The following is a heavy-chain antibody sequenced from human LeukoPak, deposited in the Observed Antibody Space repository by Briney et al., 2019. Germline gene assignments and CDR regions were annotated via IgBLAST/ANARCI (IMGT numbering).Heavy chain of an antibody. Sequence: SETLSLTCSLSGGSISTANCYWAWIRQPPGKGLDWVGSIYYTGNTYYNPSLKSRVTIFVDTSRNQFSLKLNSVTAADTALYYCARHVGTPRHFDFWGQGTLVTVSS. J-gene: IGHJ4*01. CDR1: GGSISTANCY. V-gene: IGHV4-39*01. CDR2: IYYTGNT. CDR3: ARHVGTPRHFDF. D-gene: IGHD3-10*01.